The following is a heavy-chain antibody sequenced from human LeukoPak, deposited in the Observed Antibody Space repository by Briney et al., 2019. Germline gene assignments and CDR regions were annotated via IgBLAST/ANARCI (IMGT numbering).Heavy chain of an antibody. CDR3: ARQKTAPPIFEYYGMDI. D-gene: IGHD3-9*01. V-gene: IGHV4-34*01. CDR1: GGSFSGYY. CDR2: INHSGST. J-gene: IGHJ6*02. Sequence: SETLSLTCAVYGGSFSGYYWSWIRQPPGKGLEWIGEINHSGSTNYNPSLQSRVAISVDTSKNQFSLNLSFVTAADTAVYYCARQKTAPPIFEYYGMDIWGQGTTVTVSS.